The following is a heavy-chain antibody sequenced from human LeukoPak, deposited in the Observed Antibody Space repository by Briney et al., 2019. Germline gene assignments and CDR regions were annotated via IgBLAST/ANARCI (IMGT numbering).Heavy chain of an antibody. V-gene: IGHV4-39*07. J-gene: IGHJ2*01. Sequence: SETLSLTCTVSGGSISSSSYYWGWIRQPPGKGLEWIGSIYDGGSTYYNPSLKSRVTISIDTSKNQFSLKLTSVTAADTAVYYCAYGVITEYWYFDLWGRGTLVTVSS. D-gene: IGHD3-22*01. CDR1: GGSISSSSYY. CDR3: AYGVITEYWYFDL. CDR2: IYDGGST.